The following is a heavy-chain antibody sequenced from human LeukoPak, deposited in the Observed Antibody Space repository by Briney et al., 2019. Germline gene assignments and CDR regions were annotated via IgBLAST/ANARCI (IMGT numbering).Heavy chain of an antibody. D-gene: IGHD3-3*01. CDR1: GGTFSSYA. Sequence: SVKVSCKASGGTFSSYAISWVRQAPGQGLEWMGGIIPIFGTANYAQKFQGRVTITADESTSTAYMELSSLRSEDTAVYYCARITYDFWSGYYMPDDPWGQGTLVTVSS. V-gene: IGHV1-69*13. CDR3: ARITYDFWSGYYMPDDP. CDR2: IIPIFGTA. J-gene: IGHJ5*02.